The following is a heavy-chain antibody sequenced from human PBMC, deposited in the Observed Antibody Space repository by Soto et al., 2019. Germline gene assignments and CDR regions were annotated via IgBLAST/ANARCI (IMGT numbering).Heavy chain of an antibody. CDR3: AKDNCISTSCYRLYNWFDP. V-gene: IGHV3-30*18. CDR2: ISHDGSNK. J-gene: IGHJ5*02. CDR1: GFTFSSYG. D-gene: IGHD2-2*01. Sequence: GGSLRLSCAASGFTFSSYGIHWVRQAPGKGLEWVAVISHDGSNKYYGDSVKGRFTISRDNSKNTLYLQMNSLRAEDTAVYYCAKDNCISTSCYRLYNWFDPWGQGTLVTVSS.